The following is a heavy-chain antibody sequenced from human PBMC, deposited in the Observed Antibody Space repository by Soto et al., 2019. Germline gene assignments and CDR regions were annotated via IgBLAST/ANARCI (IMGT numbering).Heavy chain of an antibody. V-gene: IGHV3-7*01. Sequence: GGSLRLSCAASGFNFSSYWMSWVRQAPGKGLEWVANIKQDGSEKYYVDSVKGRFTISRDNAKNSLYLQMNSLRAEDTAVYYCARDRYSYYDFWSGSLPYYYYGMDVWGQGTTVTVSS. CDR1: GFNFSSYW. CDR3: ARDRYSYYDFWSGSLPYYYYGMDV. D-gene: IGHD3-3*01. CDR2: IKQDGSEK. J-gene: IGHJ6*02.